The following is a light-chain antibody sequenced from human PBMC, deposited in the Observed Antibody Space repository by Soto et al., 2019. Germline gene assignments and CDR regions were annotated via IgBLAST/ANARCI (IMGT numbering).Light chain of an antibody. J-gene: IGLJ2*01. Sequence: QSALTQPASVSGSPGQSITIACTGTSSDVGGYNYVSWYQQHPGKAPKLMIYDVSNRPSGVSNRFSGSKSGNTASLTISGLQAEVEADYYCSSYTSSSTLVVFGGGTKVPVL. CDR2: DVS. CDR3: SSYTSSSTLVV. V-gene: IGLV2-14*01. CDR1: SSDVGGYNY.